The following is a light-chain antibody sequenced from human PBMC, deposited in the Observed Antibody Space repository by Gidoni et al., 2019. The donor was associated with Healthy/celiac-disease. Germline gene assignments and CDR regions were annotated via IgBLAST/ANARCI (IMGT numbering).Light chain of an antibody. J-gene: IGKJ1*01. CDR2: DAS. CDR3: QQRSNWPSWT. CDR1: QSVSSY. Sequence: EIVLTQPPATLSLSPGERATLSCRASQSVSSYLAWYQQKPGQAPRLLIYDASNRATGIPARFSGSGSGTDFTLTISSLEPEDFAVYYCQQRSNWPSWTFGQGTKVEIK. V-gene: IGKV3-11*01.